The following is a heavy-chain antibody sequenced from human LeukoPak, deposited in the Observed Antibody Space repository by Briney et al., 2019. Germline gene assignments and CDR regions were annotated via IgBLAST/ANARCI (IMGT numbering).Heavy chain of an antibody. CDR1: GYTFTSYD. D-gene: IGHD3-10*01. V-gene: IGHV1-8*01. CDR2: MNPNSGNT. J-gene: IGHJ4*02. CDR3: ARRSRSYGSGNIGGY. Sequence: ASVKVSCKASGYTFTSYDINWVRQATGQGLEWMGWMNPNSGNTGYAQKFQGRVTMTRDTSISTAYMELSSLRSEDTAVYYCARRSRSYGSGNIGGYWGQGTLVTVSS.